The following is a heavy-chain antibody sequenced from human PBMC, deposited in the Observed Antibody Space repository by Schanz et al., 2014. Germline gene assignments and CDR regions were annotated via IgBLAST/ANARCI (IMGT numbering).Heavy chain of an antibody. CDR3: AKEGSIYWDRSVDY. J-gene: IGHJ4*02. CDR1: GFSFSDYS. D-gene: IGHD1-26*01. V-gene: IGHV3-48*01. Sequence: EVQLLESGGGLVQPGGSLRLSCAASGFSFSDYSMNWVRQAPGKGLEWISYIKISGDVFYTDSVKGRFTISRDNSKNTLYLQMNSLRPEDTAVYYCAKEGSIYWDRSVDYWGQGTLVTVSS. CDR2: IKISGDV.